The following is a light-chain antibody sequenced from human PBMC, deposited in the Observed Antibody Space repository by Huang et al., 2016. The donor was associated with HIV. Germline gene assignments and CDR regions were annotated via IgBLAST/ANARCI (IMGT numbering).Light chain of an antibody. J-gene: IGKJ1*01. CDR1: QGIRND. Sequence: AIQMTQSPSSLSASVGDRVTITCRACQGIRNDLVWYQQKPGIAPKLLIYAASSLKGGVSSRFSGRGSGTDFTLTISSLQPEDFATYYCLQGYNYPWTFGQGTKVEIK. CDR3: LQGYNYPWT. V-gene: IGKV1-6*02. CDR2: AAS.